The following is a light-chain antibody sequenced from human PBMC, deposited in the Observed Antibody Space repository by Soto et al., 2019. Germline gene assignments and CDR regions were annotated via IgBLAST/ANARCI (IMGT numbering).Light chain of an antibody. J-gene: IGKJ4*01. CDR3: QQYGSTPLA. Sequence: ELVLTQSPGTLSLSPGERATLSCRASQSGGNNQLAWYQQKPGQAPRFLIYDASSRATGIPDRFSGSGSGTDFTLNISRLEPADFAVYYCQQYGSTPLAFGVGNKVEIK. V-gene: IGKV3-20*01. CDR2: DAS. CDR1: QSGGNNQ.